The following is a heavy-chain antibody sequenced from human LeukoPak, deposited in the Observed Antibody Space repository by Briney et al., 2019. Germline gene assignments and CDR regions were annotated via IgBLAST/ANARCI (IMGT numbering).Heavy chain of an antibody. CDR3: TRDLNSGGSC. CDR1: GFTVSSSY. V-gene: IGHV3-53*01. Sequence: PGRSLRLSCAASGFTVSSSYMSWVRQAPGKRLEWVSVIHSGGKTYYADSVKGRFSISRDNSKNTLYLQMNSLRAQDTAVYYCTRDLNSGGSCWGQGALVTVSS. CDR2: IHSGGKT. D-gene: IGHD2-15*01. J-gene: IGHJ4*02.